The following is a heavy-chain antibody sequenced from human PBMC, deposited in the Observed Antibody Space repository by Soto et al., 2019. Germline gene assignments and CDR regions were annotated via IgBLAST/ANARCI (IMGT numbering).Heavy chain of an antibody. CDR1: GFTFTNYG. V-gene: IGHV3-30*18. CDR2: ISYDGDTK. CDR3: AKDVALVRGVIMDLDD. J-gene: IGHJ4*01. D-gene: IGHD3-10*01. Sequence: PGGSLRLSCAASGFTFTNYGMHWVRQGQGKGLEWVTVISYDGDTKYNADSVKGGSIIIGANFKNSLYLQMTSLRAENTAVYYCAKDVALVRGVIMDLDDWGQGTMVTVSS.